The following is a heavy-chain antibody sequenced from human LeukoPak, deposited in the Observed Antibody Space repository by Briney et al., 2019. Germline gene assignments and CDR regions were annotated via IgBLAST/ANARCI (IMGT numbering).Heavy chain of an antibody. J-gene: IGHJ4*02. CDR2: IYASGST. D-gene: IGHD3-10*01. CDR3: ASGVYCLDY. V-gene: IGHV4-4*07. Sequence: PSETLSLTCSVSGGSINSYYWSWIRQPAGKGLEWIERIYASGSTNYSPSLKSRVTISIDQSNNQFSLKLSSVTAADTAVYYCASGVYCLDYWGQGTLVTVSS. CDR1: GGSINSYY.